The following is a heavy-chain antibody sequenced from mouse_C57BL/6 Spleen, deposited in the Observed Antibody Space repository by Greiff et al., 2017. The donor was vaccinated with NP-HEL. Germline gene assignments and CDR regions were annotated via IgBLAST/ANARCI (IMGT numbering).Heavy chain of an antibody. CDR2: INPNNGGT. CDR1: GYTFTDYY. Sequence: EVMLQQSGPELVKPGASVKISCKASGYTFTDYYMNWVKQSHGKSLEWIGDINPNNGGTSYNQKFKGKATLTVDKSSSTAYMELRSLTSEDSAVYYCARGGDYDYFDYWGQGTTLTVSS. J-gene: IGHJ2*01. CDR3: ARGGDYDYFDY. D-gene: IGHD2-4*01. V-gene: IGHV1-26*01.